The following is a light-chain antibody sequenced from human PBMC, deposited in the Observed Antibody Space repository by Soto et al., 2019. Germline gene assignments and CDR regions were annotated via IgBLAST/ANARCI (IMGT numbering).Light chain of an antibody. CDR1: QSVSSSN. CDR3: QQYCSSPWT. V-gene: IGKV3-20*01. CDR2: GAS. J-gene: IGKJ1*01. Sequence: EIVLTQSPGTLSLSPGERATLSCRASQSVSSSNLAWYQQNPGQAPRLLIYGASSRATGIPDRFSGSGSGTDFTLTISRLEPEDFAVYYCQQYCSSPWTFGPRTKVEIK.